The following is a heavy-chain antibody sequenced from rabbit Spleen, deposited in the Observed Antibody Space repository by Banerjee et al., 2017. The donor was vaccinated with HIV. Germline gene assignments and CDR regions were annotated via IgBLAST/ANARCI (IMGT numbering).Heavy chain of an antibody. CDR1: GFSFSDRDV. V-gene: IGHV1S45*01. D-gene: IGHD1-1*01. J-gene: IGHJ4*01. CDR3: ARDLVGVIGWNFYL. Sequence: QVQLVESGGCLVQPEGLLTLTCQASGFSFSDRDVVCWVRQAPGKGLEWIACINAATGKPVYATWAKGRFTISRTSSTTVTLRMTSLTAADRATYFCARDLVGVIGWNFYLWGPGTLVTVS. CDR2: INAATGKP.